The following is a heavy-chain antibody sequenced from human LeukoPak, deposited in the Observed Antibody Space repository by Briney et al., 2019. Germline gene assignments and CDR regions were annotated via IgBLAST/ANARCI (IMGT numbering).Heavy chain of an antibody. J-gene: IGHJ4*02. CDR3: TRWYRPPPR. V-gene: IGHV3-49*04. CDR1: GFTFGDYA. CDR2: IRSKAYGGTT. Sequence: GGSLRLSCTASGFTFGDYAMSWVRQAPGKGLEWVGFIRSKAYGGTTEYAASVKGRFTISRDDSKSIAYLQMNSLKTEDTAVYYCTRWYRPPPRWGQGTLVTVSS. D-gene: IGHD6-13*01.